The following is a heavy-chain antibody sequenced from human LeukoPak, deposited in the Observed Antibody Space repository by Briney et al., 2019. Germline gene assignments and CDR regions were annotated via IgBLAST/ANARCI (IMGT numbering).Heavy chain of an antibody. Sequence: GGSLRLSCAASGFTFSSYAMSWVRQAPGKGLEWVSAISGSGDSTYYADSVKGRFTISRDNSKNTLYLQMNSLRAEDTAVFYCAKDPGGGSYFDYWGQESLVTVSS. D-gene: IGHD1-26*01. V-gene: IGHV3-23*01. CDR1: GFTFSSYA. CDR3: AKDPGGGSYFDY. J-gene: IGHJ4*02. CDR2: ISGSGDST.